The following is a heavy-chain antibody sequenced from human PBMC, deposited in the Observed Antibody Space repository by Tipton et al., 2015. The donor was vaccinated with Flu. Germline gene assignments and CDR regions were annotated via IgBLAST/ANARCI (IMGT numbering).Heavy chain of an antibody. V-gene: IGHV4-59*01. Sequence: LRLSCTVSGGSISSYYWSWIRQPPGKGLEWIGYIYYSGSTNYNPSLKSRGTISVDTSKNQFSLKLSSVTAADTAVYYCARELNYGMDVWGQGTTVTVSS. CDR1: GGSISSYY. J-gene: IGHJ6*02. CDR3: ARELNYGMDV. CDR2: IYYSGST.